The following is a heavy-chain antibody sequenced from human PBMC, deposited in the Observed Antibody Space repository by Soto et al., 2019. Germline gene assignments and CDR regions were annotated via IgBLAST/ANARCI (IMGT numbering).Heavy chain of an antibody. CDR2: IIGMFGTP. V-gene: IGHV1-69*01. CDR1: GGTFSRYA. D-gene: IGHD3-22*01. J-gene: IGHJ4*02. CDR3: ATAENYHDSSGYIS. Sequence: QVQLVQSGAEVKKPGSSVKVSYKASGGTFSRYAVSWVRQAPGQGLEWMGGIIGMFGTPNYAQKFQGRITIKADELASTAYIELSSLRSEDTAIYYCATAENYHDSSGYISWGQGTLVTVSS.